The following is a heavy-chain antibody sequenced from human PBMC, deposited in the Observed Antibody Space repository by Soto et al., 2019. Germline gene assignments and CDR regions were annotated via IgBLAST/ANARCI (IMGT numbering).Heavy chain of an antibody. CDR3: ARGGRAVAGALDY. J-gene: IGHJ4*02. D-gene: IGHD6-19*01. V-gene: IGHV3-33*01. CDR2: IWYDGSNK. Sequence: QVQLVESGGGVVQPGRSLRLSCAASGFTFSIYGMHWVRQAPGKGLEWVAVIWYDGSNKYYADSVKGRFTISRDNSKDTLYLQMNSLRAEDTAVYYCARGGRAVAGALDYWGQGTLVTVSS. CDR1: GFTFSIYG.